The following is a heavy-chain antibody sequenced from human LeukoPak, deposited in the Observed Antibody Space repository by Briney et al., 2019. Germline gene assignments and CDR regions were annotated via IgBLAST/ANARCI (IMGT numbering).Heavy chain of an antibody. Sequence: AGSLRLSCAASGFTFSDYYMSWIRQAPGKGLEWVSYISSSSSYTNYADSVKGRFTISRDNAKNSLYLQMNSLRAEDTAVYYCARDGAVVPRFDAAAGFDYWGQGTLVTVSS. J-gene: IGHJ4*02. CDR1: GFTFSDYY. V-gene: IGHV3-11*06. D-gene: IGHD2-2*01. CDR2: ISSSSSYT. CDR3: ARDGAVVPRFDAAAGFDY.